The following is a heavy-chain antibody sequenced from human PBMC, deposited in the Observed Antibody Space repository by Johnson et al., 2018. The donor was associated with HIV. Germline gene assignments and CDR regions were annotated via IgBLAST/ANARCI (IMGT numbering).Heavy chain of an antibody. CDR1: GFIFSSYA. D-gene: IGHD3-16*01. J-gene: IGHJ3*02. CDR2: ISYDAKHK. V-gene: IGHV3-30*04. CDR3: ASWGGLNHMGYPFDI. Sequence: QEKLVESGGGVVQPGRSLRLSCAASGFIFSSYAIHWVRQAPGKGLEWVAVISYDAKHKYYADSVKGRVTISRDNSKNTLSLQMSSLRVEDTAVDFCASWGGLNHMGYPFDIWGQGTMVTVSS.